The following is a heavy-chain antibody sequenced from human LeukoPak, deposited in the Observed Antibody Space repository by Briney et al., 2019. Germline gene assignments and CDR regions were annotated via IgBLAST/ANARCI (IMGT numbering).Heavy chain of an antibody. J-gene: IGHJ4*02. V-gene: IGHV3-15*01. D-gene: IGHD3-9*01. CDR1: GFTFSNAW. CDR3: TTALSVYYDTLTGYYTFDY. Sequence: GGSLRLSCAASGFTFSNAWMSWVRQAPGKGLEWVGRIKSKTDGGTTDYAAPVKGRFTISRDDSKNTLYLQMNSLRTEDTAVYYCTTALSVYYDTLTGYYTFDYWGQGTLVTVSS. CDR2: IKSKTDGGTT.